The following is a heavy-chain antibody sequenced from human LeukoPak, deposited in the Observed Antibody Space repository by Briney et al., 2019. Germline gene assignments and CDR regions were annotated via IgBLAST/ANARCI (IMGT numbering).Heavy chain of an antibody. V-gene: IGHV4-39*01. CDR2: FYYSGST. CDR3: ARQSYHSSAHDYAGLFDI. J-gene: IGHJ3*02. D-gene: IGHD3-22*01. Sequence: SETLSLTCTVSGGSISSGGYYWSWIRQPPGMGLQWIGSFYYSGSTYYSPSLKSRLTISVDTSKNQFSLKLSSVTAADTAVYYCARQSYHSSAHDYAGLFDIWGQGTMVTVSS. CDR1: GGSISSGGYY.